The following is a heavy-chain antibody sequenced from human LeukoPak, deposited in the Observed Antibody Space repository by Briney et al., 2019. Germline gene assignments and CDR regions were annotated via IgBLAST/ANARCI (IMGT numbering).Heavy chain of an antibody. CDR1: GFTFSSYA. D-gene: IGHD1-26*01. Sequence: GGSLRLSCAASGFTFSSYAMSWVRQAPGKGLEGVSAISGSGGSTYYAGSVKGRFTISRDNSKNTLYLQMNSLRAEDTAVYYCAKDGGGSYWGDAFDIWGQGTMVTVSS. CDR2: ISGSGGST. CDR3: AKDGGGSYWGDAFDI. V-gene: IGHV3-23*01. J-gene: IGHJ3*02.